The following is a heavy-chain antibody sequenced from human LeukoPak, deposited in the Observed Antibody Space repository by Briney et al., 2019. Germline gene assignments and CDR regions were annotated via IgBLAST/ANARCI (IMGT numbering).Heavy chain of an antibody. CDR1: GYSFTSYW. Sequence: GESLKISCKGSGYSFTSYWIGWVRQMPGKGLEWMGIIYPGDSDTRYSPSFQGQVTISADKSISTAYLQWSSLKASDTAMYHCARHALYCSGGSCHFDIWGQGTMVTVSS. CDR2: IYPGDSDT. V-gene: IGHV5-51*01. CDR3: ARHALYCSGGSCHFDI. J-gene: IGHJ3*02. D-gene: IGHD2-15*01.